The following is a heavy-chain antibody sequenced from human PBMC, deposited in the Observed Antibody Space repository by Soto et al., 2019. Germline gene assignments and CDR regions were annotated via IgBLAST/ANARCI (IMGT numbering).Heavy chain of an antibody. D-gene: IGHD6-13*01. CDR1: GFTFSSYP. J-gene: IGHJ4*02. V-gene: IGHV3-30*04. CDR3: AGQLGYSSRCDY. CDR2: ISYDGRNK. Sequence: QVHLVESGGGVVQPGRSLRLSCAASGFTFSSYPMHWVRQAPGKGLEWVAVISYDGRNKYYADSVKGRFTVSRDNSKNTLYLQMNSLRAEDTAVYYCAGQLGYSSRCDYWGQGTLVTVSS.